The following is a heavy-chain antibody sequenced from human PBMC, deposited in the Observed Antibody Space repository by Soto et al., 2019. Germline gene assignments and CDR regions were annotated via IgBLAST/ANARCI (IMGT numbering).Heavy chain of an antibody. V-gene: IGHV3-11*01. J-gene: IGHJ5*02. Sequence: PGGSLRLSCAASAFKFSDYDISWVRQAPGKGLEWVSYISGSGGVIYYADSVKGRFTISRDNDKKSVHLQMDTLRAEDTALYYCARAADCAEGSCYRRFDPWGQGTRVTVSS. CDR3: ARAADCAEGSCYRRFDP. CDR2: ISGSGGVI. CDR1: AFKFSDYD. D-gene: IGHD2-15*01.